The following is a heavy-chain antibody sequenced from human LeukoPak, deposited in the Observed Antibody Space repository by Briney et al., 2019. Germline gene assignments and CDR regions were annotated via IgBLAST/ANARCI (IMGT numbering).Heavy chain of an antibody. CDR3: ARDRDSSGYYYVN. D-gene: IGHD3-22*01. Sequence: SVKVSCKASGYTFTSYDINWVRQATGQGLEWMGGIIPIFGTANYAQKFQGRVTITADESTSTAYMELSSLRSEDTAVYYCARDRDSSGYYYVNWGQGTLVTVSS. CDR1: GYTFTSYD. V-gene: IGHV1-69*13. CDR2: IIPIFGTA. J-gene: IGHJ4*02.